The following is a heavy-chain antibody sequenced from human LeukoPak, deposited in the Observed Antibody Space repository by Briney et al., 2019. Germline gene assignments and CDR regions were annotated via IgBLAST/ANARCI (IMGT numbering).Heavy chain of an antibody. CDR3: ARDRNDFWSGYYRY. Sequence: GASVKVSCKASGYTFTGYYMHWVRQAPGQGLEWMGWINPNSGGTNYAQKFQGRVTMTRDTSISTAYMELSRLRSDDTAVYYCARDRNDFWSGYYRYWGQGTLVTVSS. J-gene: IGHJ4*02. V-gene: IGHV1-2*02. CDR2: INPNSGGT. D-gene: IGHD3-3*01. CDR1: GYTFTGYY.